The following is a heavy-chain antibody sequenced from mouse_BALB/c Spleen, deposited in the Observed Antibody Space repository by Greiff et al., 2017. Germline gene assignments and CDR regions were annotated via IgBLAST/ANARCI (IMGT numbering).Heavy chain of an antibody. D-gene: IGHD2-4*01. CDR3: ARSLYDYDGYAMDY. Sequence: QVQLKESGAELVRPGTSVKISCKASGYTFTSYTMHWVKQRPGQGLEWIGYINPSSGYTNYNQKFKDKATLTADKSSSTAYMQLSSLTSEDSAVYYCARSLYDYDGYAMDYWGQGTSVTVSS. J-gene: IGHJ4*01. V-gene: IGHV1S26*01. CDR2: INPSSGYT. CDR1: GYTFTSYT.